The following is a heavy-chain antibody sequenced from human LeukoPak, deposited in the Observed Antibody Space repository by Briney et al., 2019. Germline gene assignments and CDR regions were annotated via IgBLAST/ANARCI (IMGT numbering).Heavy chain of an antibody. V-gene: IGHV3-48*03. CDR1: GFTFSSYE. Sequence: GGSLRLSCAASGFTFSSYEMNWVRQAPGKGLEWVSYISSSGSTIYYADSVKGRFTISRDNAKNSLYLQMNSLRAEDTAVYYCASPWLVLGRAFDIWGQGTMVTVSS. CDR3: ASPWLVLGRAFDI. D-gene: IGHD6-19*01. J-gene: IGHJ3*02. CDR2: ISSSGSTI.